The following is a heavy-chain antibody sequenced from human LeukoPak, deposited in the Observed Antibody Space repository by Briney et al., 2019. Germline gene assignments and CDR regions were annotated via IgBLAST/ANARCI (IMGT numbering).Heavy chain of an antibody. Sequence: ASVKVSCKASGYTFTSYAISWVRQAPGQGLEWMGGIIPIFGTANYAQKFQGRVTITADESTSTAYMELSSLRSEDTAVYYCARDLVDYRMGNYYYYMDVWGKGTTVTVSS. CDR2: IIPIFGTA. CDR1: GYTFTSYA. D-gene: IGHD1-14*01. J-gene: IGHJ6*03. CDR3: ARDLVDYRMGNYYYYMDV. V-gene: IGHV1-69*13.